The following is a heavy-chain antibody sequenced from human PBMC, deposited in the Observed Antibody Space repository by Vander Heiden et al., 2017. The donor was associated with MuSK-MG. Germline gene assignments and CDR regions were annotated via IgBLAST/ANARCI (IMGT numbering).Heavy chain of an antibody. Sequence: EVQLLESGGGLVQPGGSLRLTCAAPGFTFSTHAMNWVRQAPGKGLEWVAVFVGSGGGIYYADSVKGRFIVSRDNSKNTLSLQMSSLRAEDTAVYFCVKGLGYCSSASCYEDYWGQGTLVTVSS. CDR3: VKGLGYCSSASCYEDY. CDR2: FVGSGGGI. D-gene: IGHD2-2*01. CDR1: GFTFSTHA. V-gene: IGHV3-23*01. J-gene: IGHJ4*02.